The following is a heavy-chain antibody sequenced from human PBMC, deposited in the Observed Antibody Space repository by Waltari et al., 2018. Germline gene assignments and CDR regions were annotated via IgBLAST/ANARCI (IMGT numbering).Heavy chain of an antibody. V-gene: IGHV3-74*01. J-gene: IGHJ5*02. D-gene: IGHD6-6*01. CDR1: GFTFSSYW. CDR2: INSDGSST. CDR3: ARDAGIAARPRESWFDP. Sequence: EVQLVESGGGLVQPGGSLRLSCAASGFTFSSYWMHWVRQAPGKGLVWVSRINSDGSSTSYADSVKGRFTISRDNAKNTLYLQMNSLRAEDTAVYYCARDAGIAARPRESWFDPWGQGTLVTVSS.